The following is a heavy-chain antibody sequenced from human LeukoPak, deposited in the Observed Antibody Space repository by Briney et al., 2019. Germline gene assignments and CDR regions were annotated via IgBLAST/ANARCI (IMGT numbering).Heavy chain of an antibody. CDR1: GFTFSSYE. D-gene: IGHD6-13*01. CDR2: ISSSGSTI. J-gene: IGHJ5*01. CDR3: ARGSSSWFDY. Sequence: GGSPRLSCAASGFTFSSYEMNWVRQAPGKGLEGVSYISSSGSTIYYADSVKGRFTISRDNAKNSLYLQMNSLRAEDTAVYYCARGSSSWFDYWGQGTLVTVSS. V-gene: IGHV3-48*03.